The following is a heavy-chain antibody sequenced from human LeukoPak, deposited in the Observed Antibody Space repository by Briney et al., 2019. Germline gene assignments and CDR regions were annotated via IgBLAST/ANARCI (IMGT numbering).Heavy chain of an antibody. CDR1: GFTFSSYS. V-gene: IGHV3-21*01. CDR3: ARDRLRYSSGWPDAFDI. CDR2: ISSSSSYI. D-gene: IGHD6-19*01. Sequence: GGSLRLSCAASGFTFSSYSMNWVRQAPGKGLEWVSSISSSSSYIYYADSVKGRFTISRDNAKNSLYLQMNSLRAEDTAVYYCARDRLRYSSGWPDAFDIWGQGTIVTVSS. J-gene: IGHJ3*02.